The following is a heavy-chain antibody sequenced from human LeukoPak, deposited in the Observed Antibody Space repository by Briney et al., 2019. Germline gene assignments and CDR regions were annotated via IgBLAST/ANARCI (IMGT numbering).Heavy chain of an antibody. Sequence: SQTLSLTCTVSGGSISSGSYYWSWIRQPAGKGLEWIGRIYTSGSTNYNPSLKSRVTISVDTSKNQFSLKLSSVTAADTAVYYCARDHCSSTSCYNDHWGQGTLVTVSS. J-gene: IGHJ4*02. CDR2: IYTSGST. CDR1: GGSISSGSYY. CDR3: ARDHCSSTSCYNDH. D-gene: IGHD2-2*02. V-gene: IGHV4-61*02.